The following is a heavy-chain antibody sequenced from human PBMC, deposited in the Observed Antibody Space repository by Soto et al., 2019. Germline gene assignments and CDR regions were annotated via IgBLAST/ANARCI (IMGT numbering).Heavy chain of an antibody. V-gene: IGHV3-30-3*01. Sequence: GGSLRLSCAASGFTFSSYAMHWVRQAPGKGLEWVAVISYDGSNKYYADSVKGRFTISRDNSKNTLYLQMNSLRAEDTAVYYCARDSCSSTSCYASWFDPWGQGTLVTVSS. D-gene: IGHD2-2*01. CDR1: GFTFSSYA. J-gene: IGHJ5*02. CDR2: ISYDGSNK. CDR3: ARDSCSSTSCYASWFDP.